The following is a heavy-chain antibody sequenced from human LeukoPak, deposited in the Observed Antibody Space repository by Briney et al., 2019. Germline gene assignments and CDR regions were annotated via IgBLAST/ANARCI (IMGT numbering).Heavy chain of an antibody. V-gene: IGHV3-15*01. J-gene: IGHJ4*02. Sequence: PGGSLRLSCAASGFTFSNAWMSWVRQAPGKGLEGVGPIKSKTDGGTTDYAAPVKGRFTISRDDSKNTLYLQMNSLKTEDTAVYYCTTGYCSRTSCYYFDYWGQGTLVTVSS. D-gene: IGHD2-2*01. CDR2: IKSKTDGGTT. CDR1: GFTFSNAW. CDR3: TTGYCSRTSCYYFDY.